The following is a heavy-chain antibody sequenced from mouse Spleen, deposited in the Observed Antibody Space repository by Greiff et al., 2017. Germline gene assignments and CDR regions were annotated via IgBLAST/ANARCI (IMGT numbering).Heavy chain of an antibody. Sequence: QVQLQQPGAELVKPGASVKMSCKASGYTFTSYWITWVKQRPGQGLEWIGDIYPGSGSTNYNEKFKSKATLTVDTSSSTAYMQLSSLTSEDSAVYYCARDYDEGCYFDYWGQGTTLTVSS. CDR1: GYTFTSYW. J-gene: IGHJ2*01. CDR2: IYPGSGST. V-gene: IGHV1-55*01. D-gene: IGHD2-4*01. CDR3: ARDYDEGCYFDY.